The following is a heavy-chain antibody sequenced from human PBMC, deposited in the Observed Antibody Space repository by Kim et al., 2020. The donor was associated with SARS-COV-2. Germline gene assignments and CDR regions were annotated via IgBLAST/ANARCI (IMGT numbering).Heavy chain of an antibody. Sequence: GGSLRLSCAASGFTFSSYDMHWVRQATGKGLEWVSAIGTAGDTYYPGSVKGRFTISRENAKNSLYLQMNSLRAGDTAVYYCARGGRLRQIDYWGQGTLVTVSS. CDR2: IGTAGDT. J-gene: IGHJ4*02. CDR3: ARGGRLRQIDY. D-gene: IGHD4-17*01. CDR1: GFTFSSYD. V-gene: IGHV3-13*04.